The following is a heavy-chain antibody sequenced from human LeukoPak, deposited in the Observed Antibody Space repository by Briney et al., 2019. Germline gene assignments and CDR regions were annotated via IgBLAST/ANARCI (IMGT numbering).Heavy chain of an antibody. V-gene: IGHV3-20*04. CDR3: AKDPGGYSYGLRGNWFDP. CDR2: IDWNGGRT. Sequence: PGESLRLSCAASGFTFGDYGMTWVRQAPGKGPEWVSGIDWNGGRTGYADSVKGRFTISRDNAKNSLYLQMNSLRAEDTAVYYCAKDPGGYSYGLRGNWFDPWGQGTLVTVSS. J-gene: IGHJ5*02. CDR1: GFTFGDYG. D-gene: IGHD5-18*01.